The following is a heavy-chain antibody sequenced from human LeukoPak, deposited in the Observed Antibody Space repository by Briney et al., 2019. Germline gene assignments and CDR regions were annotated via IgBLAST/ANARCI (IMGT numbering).Heavy chain of an antibody. J-gene: IGHJ4*02. CDR2: ISGSGGST. Sequence: GGSLRLSCAASGFTFSSYAMSWVRQAPGKGLEWVSAISGSGGSTYYADSVKGRFTISRDNSKNTLYLQMNSLRAEDTAVYYCAKVYYDFWSGYYPLFDYWGQGTLVTVSS. V-gene: IGHV3-23*01. CDR1: GFTFSSYA. CDR3: AKVYYDFWSGYYPLFDY. D-gene: IGHD3-3*01.